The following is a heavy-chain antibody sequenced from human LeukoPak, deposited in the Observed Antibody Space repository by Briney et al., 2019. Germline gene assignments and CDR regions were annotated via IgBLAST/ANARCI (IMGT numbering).Heavy chain of an antibody. D-gene: IGHD3-22*01. V-gene: IGHV4-38-2*02. J-gene: IGHJ3*02. CDR1: GYSISSGFY. CDR3: ARGPYSYDSSGAFDI. Sequence: SETLSLTCTVSGYSISSGFYWGWIRQPPGKGLEWIGSIYNGGTTYYNPSLKSRVTISVDMSKNQFSLKLSSVTAADTAMYFCARGPYSYDSSGAFDIWGQGTMVTVST. CDR2: IYNGGTT.